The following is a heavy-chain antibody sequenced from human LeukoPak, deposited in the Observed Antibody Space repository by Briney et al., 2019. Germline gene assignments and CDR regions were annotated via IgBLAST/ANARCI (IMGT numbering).Heavy chain of an antibody. CDR1: GLTFSSFY. D-gene: IGHD6-6*01. CDR2: ISYDGIQK. Sequence: SGGSLRLSCAASGLTFSSFYMHWVRQAPGKGLEWVAGISYDGIQKFYADSVKGRFTVSRDNSKNTLYLQMNSLRTEDTAVYYCARGGGSRPLYYYYYYGMDVWGQGTTVTVSS. J-gene: IGHJ6*02. CDR3: ARGGGSRPLYYYYYYGMDV. V-gene: IGHV3-30-3*01.